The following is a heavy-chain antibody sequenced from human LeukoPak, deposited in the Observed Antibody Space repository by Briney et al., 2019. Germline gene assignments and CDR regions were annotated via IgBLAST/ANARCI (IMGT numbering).Heavy chain of an antibody. D-gene: IGHD3-22*01. Sequence: GGSLRLSCAGSGFIFSSYSMNWVRQAPGKGLERVSSITSSSSYIYYADSVKGRFTISRDNAKNSLYLQMNSLRAEDTAVYYCAKVRSTMIVVVPHGSDFDLWGQGTMVTVSS. V-gene: IGHV3-21*01. J-gene: IGHJ3*01. CDR1: GFIFSSYS. CDR2: ITSSSSYI. CDR3: AKVRSTMIVVVPHGSDFDL.